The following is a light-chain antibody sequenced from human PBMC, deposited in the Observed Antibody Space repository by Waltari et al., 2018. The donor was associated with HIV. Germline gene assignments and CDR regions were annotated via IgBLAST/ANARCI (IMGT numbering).Light chain of an antibody. CDR3: QQYSNWPYT. CDR1: QSVSSN. J-gene: IGKJ2*01. Sequence: VMTQSPATLSVSPGERATLSCRASQSVSSNLAWYQQKTGQAPRLLIYDASTRATGIPASFSGSGSGTDFTLTISSLHSEDFAVYYCQQYSNWPYTFGQGTKLDIK. CDR2: DAS. V-gene: IGKV3-15*01.